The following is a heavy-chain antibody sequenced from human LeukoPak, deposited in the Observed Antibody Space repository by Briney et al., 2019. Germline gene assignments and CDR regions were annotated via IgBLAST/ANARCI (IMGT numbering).Heavy chain of an antibody. D-gene: IGHD4-17*01. CDR2: ISSSGGST. J-gene: IGHJ4*02. CDR3: TSPLHDYGDPLDDY. CDR1: GFTFSSYA. V-gene: IGHV3-23*01. Sequence: GGSLRLSCAASGFTFSSYAMSWVRQAPGKGLEWVSAISSSGGSTYHADSVKGRFTISRDDSKNTAYLQMNSLKTEDTAVYYCTSPLHDYGDPLDDYWGQGTLVTVSS.